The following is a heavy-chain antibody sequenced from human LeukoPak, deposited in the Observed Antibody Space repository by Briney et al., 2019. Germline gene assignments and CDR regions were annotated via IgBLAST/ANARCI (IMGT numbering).Heavy chain of an antibody. CDR2: INPNSGGT. Sequence: ASVKVSCKASGYTFTGYYMHWVRQAPGQGLEWMGWINPNSGGTNYAQKFQGRVTMTRDTSISTAYMELSRLRSDDTAVYYCARGLFHYDSSGYYYGLDYWGQGTLVTVSS. CDR1: GYTFTGYY. V-gene: IGHV1-2*02. CDR3: ARGLFHYDSSGYYYGLDY. J-gene: IGHJ4*02. D-gene: IGHD3-22*01.